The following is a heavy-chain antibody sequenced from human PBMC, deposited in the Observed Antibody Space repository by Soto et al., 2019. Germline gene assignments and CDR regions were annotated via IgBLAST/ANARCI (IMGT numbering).Heavy chain of an antibody. Sequence: QVQLQQWGAGLLKPSETLSLTCAVYGGSFSGYYWSWIRQPPGKGLEWIGEINRSGSTNYNPSLKSRLTISVDTSKNQFSLRLSSVTAADTAVYYCARRKDSSSLFYSYSYMDVWGKGTTVTVSS. D-gene: IGHD6-6*01. V-gene: IGHV4-34*01. CDR3: ARRKDSSSLFYSYSYMDV. J-gene: IGHJ6*03. CDR1: GGSFSGYY. CDR2: INRSGST.